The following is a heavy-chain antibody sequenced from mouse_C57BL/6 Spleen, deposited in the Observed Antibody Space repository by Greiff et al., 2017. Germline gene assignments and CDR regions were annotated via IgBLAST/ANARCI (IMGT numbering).Heavy chain of an antibody. J-gene: IGHJ4*01. CDR3: ARGNYYAMDY. CDR2: IDPSDSYT. Sequence: VQLKQPGAELVKPGASVKLSCKASGYTFTSYWMQWVKQRPGQGLEWIGEIDPSDSYTNYNQKFKGKATLTVDTSSSTAYMQLSSLTSEDSAVYYCARGNYYAMDYWGQGTSVTVSS. V-gene: IGHV1-50*01. CDR1: GYTFTSYW.